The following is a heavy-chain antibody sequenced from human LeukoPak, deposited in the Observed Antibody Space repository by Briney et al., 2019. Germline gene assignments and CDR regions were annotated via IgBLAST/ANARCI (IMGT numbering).Heavy chain of an antibody. CDR3: ARDKPRLGSSSWPRTKDYYYMDV. J-gene: IGHJ6*03. D-gene: IGHD6-13*01. CDR2: IIPIFGTA. V-gene: IGHV1-69*05. Sequence: ASLKVSCKASRGTFSSYAISWVRQAPGQGLEWMGGIIPIFGTANYAQKFQGRVTITTDESTSTAYMELSSLRSEDTAVYYCARDKPRLGSSSWPRTKDYYYMDVWGKGTTVTVSS. CDR1: RGTFSSYA.